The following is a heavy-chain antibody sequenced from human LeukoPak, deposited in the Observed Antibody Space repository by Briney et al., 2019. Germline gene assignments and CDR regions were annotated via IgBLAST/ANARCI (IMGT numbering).Heavy chain of an antibody. CDR2: INHSGST. CDR3: ARGGWRSYYYDSSDVFDI. CDR1: DGSFSGYY. J-gene: IGHJ3*02. V-gene: IGHV4-34*01. Sequence: SETLSLTCAVYDGSFSGYYWSWIRQPPGKGLEWIGEINHSGSTNYNPSLKSRVTISVDTSKNQFSLKLSSVTAADTAVYYCARGGWRSYYYDSSDVFDIWGRGTMVTVSS. D-gene: IGHD3-22*01.